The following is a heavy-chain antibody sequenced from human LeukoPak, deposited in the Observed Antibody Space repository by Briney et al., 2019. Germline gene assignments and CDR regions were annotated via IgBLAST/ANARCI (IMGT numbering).Heavy chain of an antibody. CDR3: ARPRAPVTRISSFDI. D-gene: IGHD4-17*01. CDR1: GFTFSNYG. CDR2: ISGSGAST. Sequence: QAGGYLRFSCAGSGFTFSNYGRSWVRQAQGRGLEWVSAISGSGASTYYADSVKGRFTIYRDNSKNTLYLQMNSLKDEDTAVYYCARPRAPVTRISSFDIWGQGTMVTVSS. V-gene: IGHV3-23*01. J-gene: IGHJ3*02.